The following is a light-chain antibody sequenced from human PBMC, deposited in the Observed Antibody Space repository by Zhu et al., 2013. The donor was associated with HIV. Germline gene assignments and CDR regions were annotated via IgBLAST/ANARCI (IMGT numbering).Light chain of an antibody. V-gene: IGLV2-8*01. CDR1: SSDVGGYNY. Sequence: QSALTQPPSASGSPGQSVSISCTGTSSDVGGYNYVSWYQQHPGKAPKLIIYEVTKRPSGVPDRFSGSKSGNTASLTVSGLQAEDEADYYCSSYAGNNIVIFGGGTKVTVL. CDR2: EVT. J-gene: IGLJ2*01. CDR3: SSYAGNNIVI.